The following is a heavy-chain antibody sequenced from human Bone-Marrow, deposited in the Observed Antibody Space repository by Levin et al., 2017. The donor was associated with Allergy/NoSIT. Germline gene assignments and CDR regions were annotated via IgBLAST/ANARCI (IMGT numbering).Heavy chain of an antibody. Sequence: GASVKVSCKTSGYTFTSYNVYWVRQAPGQGLEWMGYINPNSGNTGYAQKFQGRVTVTRNSSITTAYMELSDLRSEDTAMYYCARGDCYSGSCYGPDWFDPWGQGTQVTVSS. CDR3: ARGDCYSGSCYGPDWFDP. CDR1: GYTFTSYN. CDR2: INPNSGNT. J-gene: IGHJ5*02. V-gene: IGHV1-8*01. D-gene: IGHD2-15*01.